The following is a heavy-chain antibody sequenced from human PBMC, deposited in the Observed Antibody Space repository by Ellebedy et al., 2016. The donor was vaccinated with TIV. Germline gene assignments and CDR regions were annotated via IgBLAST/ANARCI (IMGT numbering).Heavy chain of an antibody. Sequence: GGSLRLSXAASGFTFITYATSWVRQAPGKGLEWVSGFSGRGTRTYYADSVKGRFTISRDNSNNTLYLQMNSLRAEDTAVYYCARDSITMFFDPWGRGTLVTVSS. D-gene: IGHD3-10*02. V-gene: IGHV3-23*01. J-gene: IGHJ5*02. CDR2: FSGRGTRT. CDR3: ARDSITMFFDP. CDR1: GFTFITYA.